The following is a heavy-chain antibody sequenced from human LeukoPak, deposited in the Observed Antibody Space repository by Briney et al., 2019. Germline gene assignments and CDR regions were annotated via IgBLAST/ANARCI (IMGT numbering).Heavy chain of an antibody. D-gene: IGHD3/OR15-3a*01. CDR2: IYSDNT. CDR1: GFTVSSNS. CDR3: VRDLDWGAFDV. J-gene: IGHJ3*01. V-gene: IGHV3-53*01. Sequence: GGSLRLSCTVSGFTVSSNSMSWVRQAPGKGLEWVSFIYSDNTHYSDSVKGRFTISRDNSKNTLYLQMNSLRAEDTALYYCVRDLDWGAFDVWGQGTMVTVSS.